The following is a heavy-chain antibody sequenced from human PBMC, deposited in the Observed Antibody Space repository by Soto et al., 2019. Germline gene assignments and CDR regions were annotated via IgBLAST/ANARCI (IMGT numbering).Heavy chain of an antibody. CDR1: GFSFSSYT. Sequence: QVQLVESGGGVVQPGRSLRLSCAASGFSFSSYTMHWVRQAPGKGLEWVAVISSDGRNKYYADPVKGRVPISRDNSKNTLCLQMNSLSSEDTAVYFCAREDIIVMVTAPNFDFWGQGTLVTVSS. D-gene: IGHD2-21*02. J-gene: IGHJ4*02. CDR3: AREDIIVMVTAPNFDF. V-gene: IGHV3-30*04. CDR2: ISSDGRNK.